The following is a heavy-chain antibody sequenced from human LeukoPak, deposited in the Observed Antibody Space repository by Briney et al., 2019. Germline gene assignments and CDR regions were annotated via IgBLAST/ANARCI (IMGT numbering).Heavy chain of an antibody. CDR3: AREYCSVGSCFELGFDP. V-gene: IGHV4-4*07. CDR1: GGSISGYY. J-gene: IGHJ5*01. CDR2: IYTSGST. Sequence: SETLSLTCAVSGGSISGYYWSWVRQAAGKGLEWIGRIYTSGSTTYNPSLTRGVTMSLEPSKNQFSLKLSFVTAAATAVYYGAREYCSVGSCFELGFDPWGQGTLSSVSS. D-gene: IGHD2-15*01.